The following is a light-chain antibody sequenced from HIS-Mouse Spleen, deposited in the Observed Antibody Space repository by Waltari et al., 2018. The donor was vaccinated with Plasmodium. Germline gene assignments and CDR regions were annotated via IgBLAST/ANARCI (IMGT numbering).Light chain of an antibody. V-gene: IGLV2-23*01. CDR3: CSYAGSPWV. CDR2: EGS. CDR1: SSDVGSYNL. Sequence: QSALTQPASVSGSPGQSITISCTGTSSDVGSYNLVSWYQQHPGKAPKLSIYEGSKRPSGVSNRFSGSKSGNTASLTISGLQAEDEADYYCCSYAGSPWVFGGGTKLTVL. J-gene: IGLJ3*02.